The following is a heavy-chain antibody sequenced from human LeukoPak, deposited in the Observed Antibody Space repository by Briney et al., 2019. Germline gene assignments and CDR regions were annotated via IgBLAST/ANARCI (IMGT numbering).Heavy chain of an antibody. CDR2: IIPILGIA. D-gene: IGHD3-22*01. V-gene: IGHV1-69*04. CDR1: GYIFTSYA. J-gene: IGHJ4*02. Sequence: SVKVSCKASGYIFTSYAMNWVRQAPGQGLEWMGRIIPILGIANYAQKFQGRVTITADKSTSTAYMELSSLRSEDTAVYYCARDRDYDSSGSHSAYWGQGTLVTVSS. CDR3: ARDRDYDSSGSHSAY.